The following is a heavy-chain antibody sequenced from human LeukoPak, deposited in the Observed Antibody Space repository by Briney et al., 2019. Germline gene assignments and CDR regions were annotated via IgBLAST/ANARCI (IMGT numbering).Heavy chain of an antibody. Sequence: GGSLRLSCAASGFTLSIYAMHWVRQAPGKGLEWVAVMWSDGTNKYYADSVKGRFTISRDNSMNTLYLQMNSLRAEDTAVYYCARELYFFDYWGQGTLVTVSS. V-gene: IGHV3-33*01. CDR3: ARELYFFDY. CDR2: MWSDGTNK. J-gene: IGHJ4*02. CDR1: GFTLSIYA.